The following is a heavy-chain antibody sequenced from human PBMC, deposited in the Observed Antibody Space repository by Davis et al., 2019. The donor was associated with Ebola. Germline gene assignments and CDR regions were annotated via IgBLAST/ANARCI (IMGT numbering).Heavy chain of an antibody. V-gene: IGHV4-34*01. CDR3: ARGSLGRGTAFDI. CDR1: GGSFSGYY. J-gene: IGHJ3*02. D-gene: IGHD3-3*02. Sequence: PSETLSLTCAVYGGSFSGYYWTWIRQPPGKGLEWIGEIDHSGRTTWNASLKSRVTISVDTSKNQFSLKLSSVTAADTAVYYCARGSLGRGTAFDIWGQGTMVTVSS. CDR2: IDHSGRT.